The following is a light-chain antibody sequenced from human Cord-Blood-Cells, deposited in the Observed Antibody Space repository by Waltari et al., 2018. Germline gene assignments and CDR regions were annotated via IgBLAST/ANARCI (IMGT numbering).Light chain of an antibody. CDR2: RNK. CDR1: SSHIGSNY. J-gene: IGLJ3*02. CDR3: AAWDDSLYWV. V-gene: IGLV1-47*01. Sequence: QSVLTQPPSASGTPGQRVTISCSGSSSHIGSNYVYWYQQLPGTAPKLLIYRNKQRPSGVPDRFSGSKSGTSASLAISGLRSEDEADYYCAAWDDSLYWVFGGGTKLTVL.